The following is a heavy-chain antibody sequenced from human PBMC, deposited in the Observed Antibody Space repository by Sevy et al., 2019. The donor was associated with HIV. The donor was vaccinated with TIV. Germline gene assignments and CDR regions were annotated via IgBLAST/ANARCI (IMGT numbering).Heavy chain of an antibody. D-gene: IGHD3-10*01. CDR1: GGSISNSDSY. Sequence: SEILSLTCTVSGGSISNSDSYWGWIRQPPGKGLGWIGSIYYSGSTYYNPSLKSRVTLSVDTSKNQFSLKVNSVTAADTALYYCARRRVEDYYGSGTPPLVNGPFDIWGQGTMVTVSS. V-gene: IGHV4-39*01. CDR2: IYYSGST. CDR3: ARRRVEDYYGSGTPPLVNGPFDI. J-gene: IGHJ3*02.